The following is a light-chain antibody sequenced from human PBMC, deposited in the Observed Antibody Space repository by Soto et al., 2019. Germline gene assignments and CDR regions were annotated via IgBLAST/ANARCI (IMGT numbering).Light chain of an antibody. J-gene: IGLJ3*02. CDR3: TSYTTSSTLV. V-gene: IGLV2-14*02. Sequence: QSALTQPASVSGSPGQSITISCTGTRSDIGSYNSIAWYQQHPGRAPRVIIFGVTKRPSGVSDRFSGSKSGNTASLTISGLQAADEADYYCTSYTTSSTLVFGGGTKLTVL. CDR2: GVT. CDR1: RSDIGSYNS.